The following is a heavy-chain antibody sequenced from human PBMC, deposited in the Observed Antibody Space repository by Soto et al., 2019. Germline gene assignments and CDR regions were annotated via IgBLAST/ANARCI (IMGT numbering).Heavy chain of an antibody. J-gene: IGHJ4*02. CDR3: ARGRGSTGYLGREHYFDY. CDR1: GFSVTNNY. Sequence: PGGSLRLSCAASGFSVTNNYMNWVRQAPGKGLEWVSIIDIGGNTYYADSVKDRFTISRDNSRNTLYLHMDSLRAEDTAVYYCARGRGSTGYLGREHYFDYWGQGTLVNGSS. D-gene: IGHD2-2*01. V-gene: IGHV3-66*01. CDR2: IDIGGNT.